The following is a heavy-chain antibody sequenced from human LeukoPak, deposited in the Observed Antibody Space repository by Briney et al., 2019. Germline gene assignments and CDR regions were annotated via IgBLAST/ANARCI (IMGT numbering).Heavy chain of an antibody. CDR1: GASISSYY. CDR2: IYYSGCT. CDR3: ARGYDFWSGQNWFDP. Sequence: PSETLSLTCTVSGASISSYYWSWVRQPPGKGLEWIGFIYYSGCTNYNPSLKSRVTMSLDTSKNQFSLRLTSVIAADTAVYYCARGYDFWSGQNWFDPWGQGTLVTVSS. D-gene: IGHD3-3*01. V-gene: IGHV4-59*01. J-gene: IGHJ5*02.